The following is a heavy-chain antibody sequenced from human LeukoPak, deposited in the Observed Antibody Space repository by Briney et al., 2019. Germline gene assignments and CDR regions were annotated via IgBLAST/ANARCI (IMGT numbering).Heavy chain of an antibody. CDR2: ISVYNGNT. CDR1: GYIFINYG. D-gene: IGHD5-24*01. V-gene: IGHV1-18*01. Sequence: GAPVKVSCKASGYIFINYGISWVRQAPGQGLEWMGWISVYNGNTDYVQKLQGRVTMTTDTSTSTAYMELRSLRSDDTAVYYCARLQFGGSTPRYYYYYMDFWGEGTTVTVS. J-gene: IGHJ6*03. CDR3: ARLQFGGSTPRYYYYYMDF.